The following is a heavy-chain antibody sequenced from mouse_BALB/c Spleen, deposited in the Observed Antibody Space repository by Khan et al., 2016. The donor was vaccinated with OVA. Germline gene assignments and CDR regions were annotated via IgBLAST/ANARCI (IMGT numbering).Heavy chain of an antibody. J-gene: IGHJ3*01. CDR2: ISYSGYT. CDR1: GYSVTSDSA. CDR3: ARSICSDYGRPFAY. Sequence: EVQLLESGPGLVKPSQSLSLTCTVTGYSVTSDSAWNWIRQFPGNKLEWMGYISYSGYTNYTPSLKSRISITRDTSKNHSFLQLNSVTTEDTATSYCARSICSDYGRPFAYWGQGTLVTVSA. V-gene: IGHV3-2*02. D-gene: IGHD2-4*01.